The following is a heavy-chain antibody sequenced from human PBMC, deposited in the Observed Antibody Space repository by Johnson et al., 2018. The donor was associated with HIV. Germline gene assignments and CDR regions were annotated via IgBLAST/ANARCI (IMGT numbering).Heavy chain of an antibody. Sequence: VQLVESGGGVVQPGRSLRLSCAASGFTFSTCAMHWVRQAPGKGLVWVSRIHNDGSSTTYADSVKGRFTISRDNAKNTLYLQMNSLGAEYTAVYYCATPRGGWRWGDAFDVWGQGAMVTVSS. V-gene: IGHV3-74*02. J-gene: IGHJ3*01. CDR2: IHNDGSST. D-gene: IGHD3-16*01. CDR1: GFTFSTCA. CDR3: ATPRGGWRWGDAFDV.